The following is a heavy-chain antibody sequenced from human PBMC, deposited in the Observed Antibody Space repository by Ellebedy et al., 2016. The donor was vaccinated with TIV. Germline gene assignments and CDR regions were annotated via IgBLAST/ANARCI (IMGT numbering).Heavy chain of an antibody. CDR2: VHHSGIP. D-gene: IGHD3-9*01. CDR1: GDSINNHF. V-gene: IGHV4-59*11. J-gene: IGHJ6*02. CDR3: ARDPTDVLTGQIYGMDV. Sequence: MPSETLSLTCTVSGDSINNHFWTWIRQPPGKGLEWIGYVHHSGIPSYNPSLKSRVTISLDASKRPISLNLSSVTAADTAVYYCARDPTDVLTGQIYGMDVWGQGTTVTVSS.